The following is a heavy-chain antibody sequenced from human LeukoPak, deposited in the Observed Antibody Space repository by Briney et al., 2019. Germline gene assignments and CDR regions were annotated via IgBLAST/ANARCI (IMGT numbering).Heavy chain of an antibody. Sequence: PSETLSLTCTVSGGSISSSSYYWGWIRQPPGKGLEWIGSMHYSGTTYYNSSLKSRVTISVDTSNNQFSLKLSSVTAADTAVYYCARDTVGATFPGAFDIWGQGTMVTVSS. D-gene: IGHD1-26*01. J-gene: IGHJ3*02. CDR2: MHYSGTT. CDR1: GGSISSSSYY. CDR3: ARDTVGATFPGAFDI. V-gene: IGHV4-39*07.